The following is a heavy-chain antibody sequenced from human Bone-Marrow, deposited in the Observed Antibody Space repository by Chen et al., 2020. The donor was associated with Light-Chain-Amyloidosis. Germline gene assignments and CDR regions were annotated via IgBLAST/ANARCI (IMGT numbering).Heavy chain of an antibody. Sequence: EVQLVESGGGLVQPGGCLRLSCAASGFSFSSYWMHWVRQAPGEGLVWVSRINTDGSTTTYADTVRGRFTISRDNAKNTLFLQMSSLRAEDTAIYYCVYDSHREAAFDIWGQGTMVTVSS. J-gene: IGHJ3*02. D-gene: IGHD3-22*01. CDR1: GFSFSSYW. CDR3: VYDSHREAAFDI. V-gene: IGHV3-74*02. CDR2: INTDGSTT.